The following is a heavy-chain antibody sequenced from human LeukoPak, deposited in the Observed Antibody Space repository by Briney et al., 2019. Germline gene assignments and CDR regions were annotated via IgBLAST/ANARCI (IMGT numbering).Heavy chain of an antibody. V-gene: IGHV4-34*01. J-gene: IGHJ6*04. D-gene: IGHD2-2*01. CDR1: GGSFSGYY. Sequence: SETLPLTCAVYGGSFSGYYWSWIRQPPGKGLEWIGEINHSGSTNYNPSLKSRVTISVDTSKNQFSLKLSSVTAAGTAVYYCARGRGGCSSTSCPRLYYYYYGMDVWGKGTTVTVSS. CDR2: INHSGST. CDR3: ARGRGGCSSTSCPRLYYYYYGMDV.